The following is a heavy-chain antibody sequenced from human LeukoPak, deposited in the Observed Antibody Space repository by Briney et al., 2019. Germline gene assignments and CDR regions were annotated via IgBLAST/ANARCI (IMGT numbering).Heavy chain of an antibody. CDR3: AAGGYYDSSGYFDY. CDR1: GYSFTNYW. D-gene: IGHD3-22*01. Sequence: GESLKISCTGSGYSFTNYWIGWVRQMPGKGLEWMGIVFPGDSDTRYSPSFQGQVTISADKSISTAYLQWSSLKASDTAMYYCAAGGYYDSSGYFDYWGQGTLVTVSS. CDR2: VFPGDSDT. V-gene: IGHV5-51*03. J-gene: IGHJ4*02.